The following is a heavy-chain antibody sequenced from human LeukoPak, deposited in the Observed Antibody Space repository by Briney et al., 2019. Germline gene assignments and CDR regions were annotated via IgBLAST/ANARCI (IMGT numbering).Heavy chain of an antibody. CDR3: ARDQRPIYCSSGSCYGRGGDY. CDR2: ISSSSSYI. Sequence: GGSLRLSCAASGFTFSSYSMNWVRQAPGKGLEWVSAISSSSSYIFYADSVKGRFTISRDNAKNSLYLQMNSLRAEDTAVYYCARDQRPIYCSSGSCYGRGGDYWGQGTLVTVSS. D-gene: IGHD2-15*01. J-gene: IGHJ4*02. V-gene: IGHV3-21*01. CDR1: GFTFSSYS.